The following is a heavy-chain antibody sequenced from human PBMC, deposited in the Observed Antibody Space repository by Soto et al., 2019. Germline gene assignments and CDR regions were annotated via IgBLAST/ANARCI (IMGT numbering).Heavy chain of an antibody. J-gene: IGHJ4*02. CDR3: AKTIRGGYSSSWYYFDY. D-gene: IGHD6-13*01. V-gene: IGHV3-23*01. CDR2: ISGGGSIT. CDR1: GFTFTNYA. Sequence: EVQLLESGGDLVQPGGSLRLSCAASGFTFTNYAMTWVRQAPGKGLEWVSTISGGGSITYYADSLKGRFTISRDNSKNTLYLQINSLRAEDTAVYYCAKTIRGGYSSSWYYFDYWGQGTLVIVSS.